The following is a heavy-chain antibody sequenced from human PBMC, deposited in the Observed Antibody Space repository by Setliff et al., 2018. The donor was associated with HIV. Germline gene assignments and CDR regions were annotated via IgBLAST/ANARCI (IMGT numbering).Heavy chain of an antibody. CDR3: AKYATPGPSRIFDY. D-gene: IGHD2-2*01. V-gene: IGHV3-74*01. CDR2: INHDNSSP. J-gene: IGHJ4*02. Sequence: PGGSLRLSCAASGFTFSRFWMHWVRQAPGKGLEWVSRINHDNSSPTYADSVKGRFTVSRDNARNTLYLQMISLRADDTALYFCAKYATPGPSRIFDYWGPGALVTVSS. CDR1: GFTFSRFW.